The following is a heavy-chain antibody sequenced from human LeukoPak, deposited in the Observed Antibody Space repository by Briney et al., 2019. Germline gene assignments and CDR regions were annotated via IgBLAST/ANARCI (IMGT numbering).Heavy chain of an antibody. D-gene: IGHD3-3*02. CDR1: GGSISGYY. CDR2: IYYSGST. V-gene: IGHV4-59*01. J-gene: IGHJ6*03. CDR3: ARAFYPGYYSYMAV. Sequence: PSETLSLTCTVSGGSISGYYWSWIRQPPGKVLEWIGYIYYSGSTNYNPSLKSRVTISVDTSKNQFSLKLSSVTAADTAVYYCARAFYPGYYSYMAVWGKGTTVTVSS.